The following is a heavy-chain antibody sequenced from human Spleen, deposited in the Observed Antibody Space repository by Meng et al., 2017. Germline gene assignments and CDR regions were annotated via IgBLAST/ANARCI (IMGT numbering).Heavy chain of an antibody. V-gene: IGHV1-18*01. D-gene: IGHD2-15*01. CDR3: ARDRGCSGGGCYHSPSGAFDI. Sequence: ASVKVSCKASGYTFTSYGISWVRQAPGQGLEWMGWISAYNGNTNYAQKLQGRVTMTTDTSTSTAYMELRSLRSDDTAVYYCARDRGCSGGGCYHSPSGAFDIWGQGTMVTVSS. CDR2: ISAYNGNT. J-gene: IGHJ3*02. CDR1: GYTFTSYG.